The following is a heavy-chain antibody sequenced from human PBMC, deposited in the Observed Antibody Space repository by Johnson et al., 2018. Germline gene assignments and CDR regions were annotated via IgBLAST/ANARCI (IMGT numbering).Heavy chain of an antibody. CDR2: ISGGGDRI. J-gene: IGHJ3*01. Sequence: VQLVESGGRFVQPGGSLRLSCGASGFTLRSYSMDWVRQTPGKGLEWVAFISGGGDRIKDADSVKGRFTSSRDDAKNSLYLQMNSLRAEDTGVYYCARGRYQSGSGDAFDVWGQGPMFTVSS. V-gene: IGHV3-48*01. CDR1: GFTLRSYS. D-gene: IGHD3-10*01. CDR3: ARGRYQSGSGDAFDV.